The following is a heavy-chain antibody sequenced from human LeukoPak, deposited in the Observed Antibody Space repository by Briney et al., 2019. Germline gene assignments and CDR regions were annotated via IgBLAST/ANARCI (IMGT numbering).Heavy chain of an antibody. CDR1: GRSFSGYY. V-gene: IGHV4-34*01. D-gene: IGHD2-2*01. CDR2: INHSGST. Sequence: SETLSLTCAVYGRSFSGYYWSWIRQPPGKGPEWIGEINHSGSTNYNPSLKSRVTISVDTSKNQFSLKLSSVTAADTAVYYCARGAPYCSSTSCPGWFDPWGQGTLVTVSS. CDR3: ARGAPYCSSTSCPGWFDP. J-gene: IGHJ5*02.